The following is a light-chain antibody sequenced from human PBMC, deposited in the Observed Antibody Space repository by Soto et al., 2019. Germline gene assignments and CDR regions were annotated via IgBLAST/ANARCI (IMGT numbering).Light chain of an antibody. CDR1: QSSSSW. CDR3: QNYNSNSRT. CDR2: KAS. V-gene: IGKV1-5*03. Sequence: DLPMTQSPSTMSASVEDRVTITCRASQSSSSWLAWYQQHPGKAPKLLIYKASSLESGVPSRFSVSVSGTAFTLSVSSRQPDDFAASYCQNYNSNSRTFGQGKKLQIQ. J-gene: IGKJ2*02.